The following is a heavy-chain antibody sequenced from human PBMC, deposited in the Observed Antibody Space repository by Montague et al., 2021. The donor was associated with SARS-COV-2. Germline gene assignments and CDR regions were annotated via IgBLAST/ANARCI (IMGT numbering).Heavy chain of an antibody. V-gene: IGHV4-61*01. CDR2: IYYSGST. Sequence: SETLSLTCIVSGGSVSSGSYHWSWIRQPPGKGLEWIGYIYYSGSTNYNPSLKSRVTISVDTSKNQFSLKLSSVTAADTAVYYCAGDPWRITIVGVVTSYGMDVWGQGTTVTVSS. D-gene: IGHD3-3*01. J-gene: IGHJ6*02. CDR1: GGSVSSGSYH. CDR3: AGDPWRITIVGVVTSYGMDV.